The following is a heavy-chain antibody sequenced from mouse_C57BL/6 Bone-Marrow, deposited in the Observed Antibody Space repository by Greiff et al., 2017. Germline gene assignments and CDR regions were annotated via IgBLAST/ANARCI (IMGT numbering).Heavy chain of an antibody. CDR3: ARSPLAYYDYDALYAMDY. D-gene: IGHD2-4*01. Sequence: QVQLQQSGTELVKPGASVKLSCKASGYTFTSYWMHWVKQRPGQGLEWIGNINPSNGGTNYNEKFKSKATLTVDKSSSTAYMQLSSLTSEDSAVYYCARSPLAYYDYDALYAMDYWGQGTSVTVSS. V-gene: IGHV1-53*01. J-gene: IGHJ4*01. CDR1: GYTFTSYW. CDR2: INPSNGGT.